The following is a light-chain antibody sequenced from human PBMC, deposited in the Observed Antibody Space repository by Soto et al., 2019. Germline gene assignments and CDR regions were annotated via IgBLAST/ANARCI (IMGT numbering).Light chain of an antibody. Sequence: DIQMTQSPSTLSRSVGDRVTITCRASQTISSWLAWYQQKPGKAPKLLIYKASTLKSGVPSGFSGSGSGTEFTLTISSLQPDDFATYYCQHYNSYSEAFGQGTKVDIK. V-gene: IGKV1-5*03. CDR3: QHYNSYSEA. CDR1: QTISSW. CDR2: KAS. J-gene: IGKJ1*01.